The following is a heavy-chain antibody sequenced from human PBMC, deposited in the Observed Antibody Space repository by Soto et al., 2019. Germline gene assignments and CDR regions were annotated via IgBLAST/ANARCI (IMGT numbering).Heavy chain of an antibody. V-gene: IGHV1-69*13. CDR1: GGTFSSYA. CDR2: IIPIFGTA. Sequence: ASVKVSCKASGGTFSSYAISWVRQAPGQGLEWMGGIIPIFGTANYAQKFQGRVTITADESTSTAYMELSSLRSEDTAVYYCARALLPYDSSELSPVEDWFDPWGQGTLVTVSS. CDR3: ARALLPYDSSELSPVEDWFDP. J-gene: IGHJ5*02. D-gene: IGHD3-22*01.